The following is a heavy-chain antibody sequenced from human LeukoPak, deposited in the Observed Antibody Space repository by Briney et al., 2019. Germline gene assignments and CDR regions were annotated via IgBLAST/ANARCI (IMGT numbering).Heavy chain of an antibody. Sequence: GGSLRLSCAASGFTFDDYAMHWVRQAPGKGLEWVSGISWNSGRIGYADSVKGRFTISRDNAKNSLYLQMNSLRAEDTAVYYCAKEIAAAGLLPYYMDVWGKGTTVTVSS. CDR2: ISWNSGRI. D-gene: IGHD6-13*01. CDR1: GFTFDDYA. V-gene: IGHV3-9*01. CDR3: AKEIAAAGLLPYYMDV. J-gene: IGHJ6*03.